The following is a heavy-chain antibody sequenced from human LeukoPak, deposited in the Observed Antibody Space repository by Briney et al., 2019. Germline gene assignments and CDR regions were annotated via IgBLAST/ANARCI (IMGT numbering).Heavy chain of an antibody. V-gene: IGHV3-30*02. CDR1: GFTFSSYG. D-gene: IGHD1-1*01. J-gene: IGHJ4*02. CDR3: GKATGTLGN. Sequence: GGSLTLSCSASGFTFSSYGMHWVRPAPGKGLEWVTFIGYDGSNKYYADSVKGRFTISRDNSKNTLNLHMNGLTAEDTARYYCGKATGTLGNWGQGTLVTVSS. CDR2: IGYDGSNK.